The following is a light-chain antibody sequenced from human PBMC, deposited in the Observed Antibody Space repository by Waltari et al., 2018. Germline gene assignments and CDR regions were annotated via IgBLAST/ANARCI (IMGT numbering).Light chain of an antibody. CDR3: QSYDSSLSAPVV. V-gene: IGLV1-40*01. J-gene: IGLJ2*01. Sequence: QSVLTQPPSVSGAPGQRVTISCTGSSSNIGAGYDVHWYQQLPGTAPKRLIYGNSDRPAVVPDRCSGSDSGTSASLAITGLQAEDEADYYCQSYDSSLSAPVVFGGGTKLTVL. CDR1: SSNIGAGYD. CDR2: GNS.